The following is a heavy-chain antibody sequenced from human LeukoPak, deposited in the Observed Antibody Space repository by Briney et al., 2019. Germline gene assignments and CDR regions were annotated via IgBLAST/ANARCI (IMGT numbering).Heavy chain of an antibody. CDR3: ARGRSYDFWSGYYIGQLAYFDY. J-gene: IGHJ4*02. D-gene: IGHD3-3*01. CDR2: INHSGST. Sequence: PSETLSLTCAVYGGSFSGYYWSWIRQPPWKGLEWIGEINHSGSTNYNPSLKSRVTISVDTSKNQFSLKLSSVTAADTAVYYCARGRSYDFWSGYYIGQLAYFDYWGQGTLVTVSS. CDR1: GGSFSGYY. V-gene: IGHV4-34*01.